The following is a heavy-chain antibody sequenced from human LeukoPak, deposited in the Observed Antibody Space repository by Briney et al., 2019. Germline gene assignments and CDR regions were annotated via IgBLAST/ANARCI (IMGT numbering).Heavy chain of an antibody. Sequence: GGSLRLSCAASGFTFSSNWMHWVRQGPGKGLVWVSRINSDGSGTSYADSVKGRFTISRDNAKNTLYLQMNGLRGDDTAIYYCAKDDGGSPPDAFDIWGQGTLVSVSS. V-gene: IGHV3-74*01. CDR1: GFTFSSNW. CDR2: INSDGSGT. J-gene: IGHJ3*02. CDR3: AKDDGGSPPDAFDI. D-gene: IGHD1-26*01.